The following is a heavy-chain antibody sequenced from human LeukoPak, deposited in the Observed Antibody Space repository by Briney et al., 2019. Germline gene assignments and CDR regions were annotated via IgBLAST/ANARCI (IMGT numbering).Heavy chain of an antibody. D-gene: IGHD3-3*01. V-gene: IGHV3-66*01. CDR2: IYSGGST. CDR1: GFTVSSNY. CDR3: ARAQHDFWSGYYGH. Sequence: SGGSLRLSCAASGFTVSSNYMSCVRHAPGKGLEWVSVIYSGGSTYYADPVKGRFTLSRDNSKNTLYLQMNSLRAEDTAVYYCARAQHDFWSGYYGHWGQGTLVTVSS. J-gene: IGHJ4*02.